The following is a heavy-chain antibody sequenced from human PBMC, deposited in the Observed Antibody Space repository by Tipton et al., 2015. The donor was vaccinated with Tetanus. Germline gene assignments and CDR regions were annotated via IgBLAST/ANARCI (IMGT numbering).Heavy chain of an antibody. D-gene: IGHD2-21*02. CDR3: ARNVYSVTEDAVDI. CDR1: GGSISSYY. V-gene: IGHV4-59*04. Sequence: GLVKPSETLSLTCTVSGGSISSYYWSWIRQPPGKGLEWIAFIHHSGLAFTKPSLKSQVPISIDTPQNQFTLRLTSVMAAVTAVYFCARNVYSVTEDAVDIWGHGTFVSGSS. CDR2: IHHSGLA. J-gene: IGHJ3*02.